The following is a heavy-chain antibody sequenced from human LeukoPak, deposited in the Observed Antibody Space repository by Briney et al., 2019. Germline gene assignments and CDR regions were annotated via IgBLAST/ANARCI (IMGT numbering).Heavy chain of an antibody. CDR3: ARSGSSWYRFDY. J-gene: IGHJ4*02. V-gene: IGHV3-23*01. Sequence: PGGSLRLSCEASGFTFSSYAMSWVRQAPGKGLEWVSVVSGSGSSTYSADSVKGRFTISRDNSKNTLFLQMNSLRAEDTAVYYCARSGSSWYRFDYWGQGTLDTVSS. CDR1: GFTFSSYA. D-gene: IGHD6-13*01. CDR2: VSGSGSST.